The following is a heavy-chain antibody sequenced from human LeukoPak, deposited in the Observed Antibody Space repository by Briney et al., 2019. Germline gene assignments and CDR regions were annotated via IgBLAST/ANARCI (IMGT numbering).Heavy chain of an antibody. D-gene: IGHD3-10*01. CDR3: ARGRHSKGSWFDP. Sequence: ASVKVSCKASGYTFTSYDINWVRQATGQGLEWMGWMNPNSGNTGYAQKFQGRVTITRNTSISTAYMELSSLRSEDTAVYYCARGRHSKGSWFDPWGQGTLVTVSS. V-gene: IGHV1-8*03. CDR2: MNPNSGNT. J-gene: IGHJ5*02. CDR1: GYTFTSYD.